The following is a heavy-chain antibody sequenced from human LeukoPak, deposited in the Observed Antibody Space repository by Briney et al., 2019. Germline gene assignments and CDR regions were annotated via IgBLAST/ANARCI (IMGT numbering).Heavy chain of an antibody. CDR1: GFTFSSYW. D-gene: IGHD3-10*01. CDR2: IHGDGRTT. J-gene: IGHJ4*02. V-gene: IGHV3-74*01. Sequence: GGSLRLSCAASGFTFSSYWIHWVRHVPGKGLVWVSRIHGDGRTTTYADSVKGRFTISRDNAKNTLYLQMNSLRAEDTAVYYCAKDRGFSFASGSSELDYWGQGTLVTVSS. CDR3: AKDRGFSFASGSSELDY.